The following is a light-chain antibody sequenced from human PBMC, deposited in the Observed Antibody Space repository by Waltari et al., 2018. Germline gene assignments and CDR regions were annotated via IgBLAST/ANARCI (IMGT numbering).Light chain of an antibody. V-gene: IGKV3-11*01. J-gene: IGKJ2*01. Sequence: EIVLTQSPATLSLSPVERATLSCRASQNIGSFLAWYQQKPGQAPRLLVYDASNRATGIPARFSGSGSGTDFTFTISSLEPEDFVLYYCHQRSIWPYTFGQGTKLEIK. CDR1: QNIGSF. CDR2: DAS. CDR3: HQRSIWPYT.